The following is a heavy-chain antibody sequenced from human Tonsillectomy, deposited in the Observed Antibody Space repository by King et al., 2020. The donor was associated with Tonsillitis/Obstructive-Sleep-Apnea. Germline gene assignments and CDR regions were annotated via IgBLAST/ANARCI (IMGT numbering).Heavy chain of an antibody. D-gene: IGHD2-2*01. J-gene: IGHJ3*01. CDR3: ARAPPFIPKYCSSTSCYAFDV. V-gene: IGHV1-3*01. CDR2: INGGNGNT. Sequence: VQLVQSGAEVKKPGASVKVSCEASGFTFTNYAIHWVRQAPGQRLEWMGWINGGNGNTKYSEKFQGRVSFTRDTSANTAYLELSGLRSQDAALFFCARAPPFIPKYCSSTSCYAFDVWGQGTMVTVSS. CDR1: GFTFTNYA.